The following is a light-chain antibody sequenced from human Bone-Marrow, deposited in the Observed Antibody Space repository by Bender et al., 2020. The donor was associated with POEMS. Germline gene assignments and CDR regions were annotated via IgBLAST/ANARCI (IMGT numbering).Light chain of an antibody. CDR2: SSH. Sequence: QSVLTQPPSASGTPGQRVTISCSGGSSNIGAHAVNWYQHLPGTAPKLLIYSSHRRPSEVPDRFSGSRSGTSVSLAISGLQSEDEAYYYCAVWEDSLNGWVFGGGTKLTVL. J-gene: IGLJ3*02. V-gene: IGLV1-44*01. CDR3: AVWEDSLNGWV. CDR1: SSNIGAHA.